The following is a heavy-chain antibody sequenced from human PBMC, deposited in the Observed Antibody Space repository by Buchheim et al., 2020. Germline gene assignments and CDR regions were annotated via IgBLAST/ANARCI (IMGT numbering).Heavy chain of an antibody. CDR1: GGSISSGDYY. J-gene: IGHJ4*02. CDR3: ARVNSGIKEIFIDY. Sequence: QVQLQESGPGLVKPSQTLSLTCTVSGGSISSGDYYCSWIRQHPGKGLEWIGYIYYSGSTYYNPSFKSRVTISVDKSKKQLSLKLNSVTAADTAVYYCARVNSGIKEIFIDYWGQGTL. V-gene: IGHV4-31*03. CDR2: IYYSGST. D-gene: IGHD1-26*01.